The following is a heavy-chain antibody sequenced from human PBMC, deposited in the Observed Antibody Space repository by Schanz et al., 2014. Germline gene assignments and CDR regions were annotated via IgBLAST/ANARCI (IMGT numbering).Heavy chain of an antibody. D-gene: IGHD2-2*01. V-gene: IGHV3-74*02. J-gene: IGHJ4*02. Sequence: EVQLVESGGGLVRPGGSLRISCAASGFTFSTYWMHWVRQAPGKGLVWVSHINSDGTTTTYADSVKGRFTISRDNAENTLYLQMNSLRVEDTAVYYCAMGGYHLHHWGQGTLVTVSS. CDR3: AMGGYHLHH. CDR1: GFTFSTYW. CDR2: INSDGTTT.